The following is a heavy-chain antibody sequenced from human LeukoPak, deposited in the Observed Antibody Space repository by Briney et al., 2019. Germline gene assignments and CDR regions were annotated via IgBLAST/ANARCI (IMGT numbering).Heavy chain of an antibody. Sequence: SETLSLTCAVYGGSFSGYYWSWIRQPPGKGLEWIGEINHSGSTNYNPSLKSRVTISVDTSKNQFSLKLSSVTAADTAVYYCARQNGGTWNYYYYMDVWGKGTTVTVSS. V-gene: IGHV4-34*01. CDR3: ARQNGGTWNYYYYMDV. CDR2: INHSGST. J-gene: IGHJ6*03. D-gene: IGHD1-1*01. CDR1: GGSFSGYY.